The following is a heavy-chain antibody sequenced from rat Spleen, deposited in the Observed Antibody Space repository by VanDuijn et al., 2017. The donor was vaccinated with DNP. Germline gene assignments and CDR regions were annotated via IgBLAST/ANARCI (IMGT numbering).Heavy chain of an antibody. Sequence: EVQLVESGGGLVQPGRSLKLSCAASGFTFSDYYMAWVRQAPGKGLEWVASISNTGGSTYYPDSVKGRFTISRDNAQSTLYLQMDSLRSEDTATYYCTTTHYFDGWFPFDYWGQGVMVTVSS. CDR2: ISNTGGST. CDR3: TTTHYFDGWFPFDY. J-gene: IGHJ2*01. V-gene: IGHV5-20*01. D-gene: IGHD1-12*02. CDR1: GFTFSDYY.